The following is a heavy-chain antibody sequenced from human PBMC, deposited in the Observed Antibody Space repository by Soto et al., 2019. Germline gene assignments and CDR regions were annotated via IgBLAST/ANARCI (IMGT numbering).Heavy chain of an antibody. CDR3: AREGPHYYDTSSYYYYGMDV. V-gene: IGHV3-53*01. J-gene: IGHJ6*02. CDR1: GFTVSSNY. D-gene: IGHD3-22*01. CDR2: MYSGGTT. Sequence: EVQLVESGVGLIQPGGSLRLSCAASGFTVSSNYMSWVRQAPGKGLEWVSIMYSGGTTYYADSVKGRFTLSRDNSKNTLYLQMNSLRAEDTAVYYCAREGPHYYDTSSYYYYGMDVWGQGTTVTVSS.